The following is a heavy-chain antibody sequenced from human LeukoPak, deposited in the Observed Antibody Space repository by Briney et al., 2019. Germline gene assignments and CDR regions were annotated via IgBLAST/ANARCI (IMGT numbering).Heavy chain of an antibody. Sequence: GGSLRLSCAASGFTLSSYAMSWVRQAPGKGLEWVSAISGSGGSTYYADSVKGRFTISRDNSKNTLYLQMNSLRAEDTAVYYCAKASESSIAVAGTPGYWGQGTLVTVSS. V-gene: IGHV3-23*01. J-gene: IGHJ4*02. CDR1: GFTLSSYA. CDR3: AKASESSIAVAGTPGY. CDR2: ISGSGGST. D-gene: IGHD6-19*01.